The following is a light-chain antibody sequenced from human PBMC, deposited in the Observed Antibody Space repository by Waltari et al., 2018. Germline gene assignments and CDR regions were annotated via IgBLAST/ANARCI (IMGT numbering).Light chain of an antibody. J-gene: IGLJ3*02. CDR1: SSDVGASDY. V-gene: IGLV2-8*01. Sequence: QSALTQPPSASGSPGQSVTISCTGTSSDVGASDYVSWYQKHPDKAPKLMIYAVTKRPSGCPDRCSVSKAGNTASLTVSGLQAEEEADYYCCAYAGSYMVFGAGTKVTVL. CDR2: AVT. CDR3: CAYAGSYMV.